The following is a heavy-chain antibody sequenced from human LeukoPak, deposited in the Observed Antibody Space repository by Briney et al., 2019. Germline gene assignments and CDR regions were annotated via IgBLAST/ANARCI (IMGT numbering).Heavy chain of an antibody. D-gene: IGHD3-22*01. CDR1: GYTFTSYG. J-gene: IGHJ6*03. V-gene: IGHV1-18*01. Sequence: ASVKVSCKASGYTFTSYGISWVRQAPGQGLEWMGWISAYNGNTNYAQKLQGRVTMTTDTSTSIAYMELRSLRSDDTAVCYCARDAYYYDSSGYQGGYYYYMDVWGKGTTVTVSS. CDR2: ISAYNGNT. CDR3: ARDAYYYDSSGYQGGYYYYMDV.